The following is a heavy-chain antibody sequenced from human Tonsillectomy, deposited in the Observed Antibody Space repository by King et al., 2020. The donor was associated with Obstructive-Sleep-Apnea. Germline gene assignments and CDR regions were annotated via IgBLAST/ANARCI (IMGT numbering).Heavy chain of an antibody. CDR2: SRKQAYGGTT. Sequence: VQLVESGGGSVQPGQSLRLSCTTSGFSFGDYALSWFRQAPGKGLEWVGFSRKQAYGGTTEYAASVKGRFTISRDGSKSIAYLQMNSLKTEDTAVYYCTAELRYFDPPNYWGQGTLVIVSS. CDR1: GFSFGDYA. J-gene: IGHJ4*02. V-gene: IGHV3-49*01. CDR3: TAELRYFDPPNY. D-gene: IGHD3-9*01.